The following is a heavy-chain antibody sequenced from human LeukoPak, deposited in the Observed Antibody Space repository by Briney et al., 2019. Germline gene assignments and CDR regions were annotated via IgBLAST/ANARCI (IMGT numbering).Heavy chain of an antibody. CDR2: INHSGST. Sequence: SETLSLTCAVYGGSFSGYYWSWIRQPPGKGLEWIGEINHSGSTNYNPSLKSRVTISVDTSKNQFSLKLSSVTAADTAVYYCARVTNKQQLVQGFDYWGQGTLVTVSS. J-gene: IGHJ4*02. CDR3: ARVTNKQQLVQGFDY. D-gene: IGHD6-13*01. V-gene: IGHV4-34*01. CDR1: GGSFSGYY.